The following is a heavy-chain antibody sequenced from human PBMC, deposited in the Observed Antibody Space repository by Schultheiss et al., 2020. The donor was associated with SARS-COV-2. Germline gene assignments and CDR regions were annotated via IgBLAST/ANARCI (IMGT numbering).Heavy chain of an antibody. Sequence: GGSLRLSCAASGFTFSSYDMHWVRQATGKGLEWVSAISGSGGSTYYADSVKGRFTISRDNSKNTLYLQMNSLRAEDTAVYYCARGLRSGYRTVDYWGQGTLVTVSS. J-gene: IGHJ4*02. CDR3: ARGLRSGYRTVDY. V-gene: IGHV3-23*01. CDR2: ISGSGGST. CDR1: GFTFSSYD. D-gene: IGHD3-3*01.